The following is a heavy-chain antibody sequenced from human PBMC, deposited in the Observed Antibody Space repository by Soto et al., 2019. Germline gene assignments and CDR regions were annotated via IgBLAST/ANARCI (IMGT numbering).Heavy chain of an antibody. D-gene: IGHD4-17*01. V-gene: IGHV3-30*18. Sequence: VQLVDSGGGVVQPGRSLRLSCAASGFTFSSYGMHWVRQAPGKGLEWVAVISYDGRNKYHADSVKGRFTISRDNSKSTLYLQMNSLRVEDTAVYYCSKDVDSGGAAYYFDHWGQGTLVTVSS. CDR3: SKDVDSGGAAYYFDH. CDR1: GFTFSSYG. J-gene: IGHJ4*02. CDR2: ISYDGRNK.